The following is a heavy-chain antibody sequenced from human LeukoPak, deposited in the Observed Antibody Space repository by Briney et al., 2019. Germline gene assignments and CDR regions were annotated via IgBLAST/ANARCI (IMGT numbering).Heavy chain of an antibody. CDR2: ITSSSSYI. CDR1: GFDFSTYT. Sequence: GGSLRLSCEASGFDFSTYTMSWVRQAPGKGLEWVSSITSSSSYIYYADSVKGRFTISRDNAKKSMYLQMNSLRAEDTAAYYCTRDPGRCTSTSCYPDYWGQGTLVTVSS. V-gene: IGHV3-21*01. D-gene: IGHD2-2*01. J-gene: IGHJ4*02. CDR3: TRDPGRCTSTSCYPDY.